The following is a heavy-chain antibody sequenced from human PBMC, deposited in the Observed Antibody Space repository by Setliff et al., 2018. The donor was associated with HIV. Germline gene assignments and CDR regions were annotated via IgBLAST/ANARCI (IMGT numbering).Heavy chain of an antibody. D-gene: IGHD3-10*01. CDR3: ARGWDYGVRKPED. V-gene: IGHV1-18*01. CDR1: GFAFTNYG. J-gene: IGHJ4*02. CDR2: ISAYSGET. Sequence: ASVKVSCKTSGFAFTNYGFTWVRQAPGQGLEWMGWISAYSGETFSTLKFRDRVTLNTDTSTNTAHMELRSLTYGDKAVYLCARGWDYGVRKPEDWGQGTLVTVSS.